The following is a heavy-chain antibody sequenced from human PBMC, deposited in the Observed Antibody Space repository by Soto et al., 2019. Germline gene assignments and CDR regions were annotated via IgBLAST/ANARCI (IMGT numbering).Heavy chain of an antibody. V-gene: IGHV3-9*01. CDR1: GFTFDDYA. CDR2: ISWNSGSI. D-gene: IGHD3-10*01. CDR3: AKDMSLDFDYYGSGIDY. J-gene: IGHJ4*02. Sequence: GGSLRLSCAASGFTFDDYAMHWVRQAPGKGLEWVSGISWNSGSIGYADSVKGRFTISRDNAKNSLYLQMNSLRAEDTALYYCAKDMSLDFDYYGSGIDYWGQGTLVTVSS.